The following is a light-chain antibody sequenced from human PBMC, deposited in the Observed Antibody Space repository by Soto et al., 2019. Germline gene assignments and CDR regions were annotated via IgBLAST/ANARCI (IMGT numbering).Light chain of an antibody. Sequence: EGVMTQSSLSLPVTLGQPASISCRSRQGLLYSDGNTNLTWFQQRPGQSPRRLIYKVSNRDSGGPDRFSGSGSGTDFTLKSSRVEAEYVGVYYCMQGAHWPLTFGPGPNVDIK. CDR2: KVS. CDR3: MQGAHWPLT. V-gene: IGKV2-30*01. J-gene: IGKJ1*01. CDR1: QGLLYSDGNTN.